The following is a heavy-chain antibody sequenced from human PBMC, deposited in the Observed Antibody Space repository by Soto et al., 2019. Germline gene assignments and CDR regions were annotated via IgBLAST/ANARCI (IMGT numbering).Heavy chain of an antibody. CDR2: IYYSGTT. J-gene: IGHJ6*03. D-gene: IGHD3-10*01. Sequence: PSETLSLTCTVSGGSISGYYWNWIRQPPGKGLEWIGYIYYSGTTNYNPPLKSRVTISVDTSKNQFSLKLSSVTAAATAVFYCARARVGSGSGTDYYYMDVWGKGTTVTVSS. V-gene: IGHV4-59*01. CDR3: ARARVGSGSGTDYYYMDV. CDR1: GGSISGYY.